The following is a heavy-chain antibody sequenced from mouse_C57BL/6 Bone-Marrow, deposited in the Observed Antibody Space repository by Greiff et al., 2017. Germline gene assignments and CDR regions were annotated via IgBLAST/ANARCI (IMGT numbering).Heavy chain of an antibody. CDR2: IDPESGDT. CDR3: TTPYYYGRGFPFDY. Sequence: EVQLQQSGAELVRPGASVKLSCTASGFNIKDDYMHWVKQRPEQGLEWIGCIDPESGDTEYASKFQGKATITADTSSNTAYLQLSGLTSEGTAVYDCTTPYYYGRGFPFDYWGQGTTLTVSS. CDR1: GFNIKDDY. V-gene: IGHV14-4*01. D-gene: IGHD1-1*01. J-gene: IGHJ2*01.